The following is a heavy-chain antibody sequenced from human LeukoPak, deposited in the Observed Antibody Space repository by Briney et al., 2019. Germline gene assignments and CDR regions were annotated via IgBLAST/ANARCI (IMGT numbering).Heavy chain of an antibody. Sequence: PSETLSLTCAVSGGSISSSNWWSWVRQPPGQGLAWIGEIYHSGSTNYNPSLKSRVTISVDKSKNQFSLKLSSVTAADTAVYYCARAPREHFEYLNLDYWGQGTLVTVSS. CDR2: IYHSGST. CDR1: GGSISSSNW. CDR3: ARAPREHFEYLNLDY. V-gene: IGHV4-4*02. J-gene: IGHJ4*02. D-gene: IGHD1/OR15-1a*01.